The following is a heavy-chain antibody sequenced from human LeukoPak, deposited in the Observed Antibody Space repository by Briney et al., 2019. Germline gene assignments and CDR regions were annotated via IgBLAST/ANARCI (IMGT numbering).Heavy chain of an antibody. V-gene: IGHV4-59*01. CDR3: ARGRGDRGFYYHYVDV. CDR2: LSYSGTT. CDR1: GASIRAYY. J-gene: IGHJ6*03. Sequence: KPSATLSLTYAFSGASIRAYYWSLFRPPPGKVLELIGYLSYSGTTNYNPSLESRVTISEDTSKQVFSLHLNSVTAADTAMYYCARGRGDRGFYYHYVDVWGKGTAVTVSS. D-gene: IGHD2-21*02.